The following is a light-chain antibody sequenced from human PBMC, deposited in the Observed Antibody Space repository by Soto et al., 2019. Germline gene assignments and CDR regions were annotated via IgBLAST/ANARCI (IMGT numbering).Light chain of an antibody. Sequence: QSALTQPAYVSGSRGQSITISCTGTSSDVGGYNYVSWYQQHPGKAPKLMIYDVSNRPSGVSNRFSGSKSGNTASLTISGLQAEDEADYYCSSYTSSSIVVFGGGTKLTVL. CDR2: DVS. V-gene: IGLV2-14*01. CDR3: SSYTSSSIVV. CDR1: SSDVGGYNY. J-gene: IGLJ2*01.